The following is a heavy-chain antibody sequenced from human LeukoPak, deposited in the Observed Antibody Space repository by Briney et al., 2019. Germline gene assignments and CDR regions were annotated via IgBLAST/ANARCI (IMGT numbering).Heavy chain of an antibody. J-gene: IGHJ4*02. V-gene: IGHV3-66*01. CDR1: GFGVTTNY. D-gene: IGHD3-16*01. CDR3: ARGPHPHWPLGQF. CDR2: VYTVGTT. Sequence: GGSLRLSCAGSGFGVTTNYMSWVRQAPGKGLDWVAVVYTVGTTYYADSVKGRFTISRDNSKNTLYLQMNNLRVEDTAVYYCARGPHPHWPLGQFWGQGSLVTVSS.